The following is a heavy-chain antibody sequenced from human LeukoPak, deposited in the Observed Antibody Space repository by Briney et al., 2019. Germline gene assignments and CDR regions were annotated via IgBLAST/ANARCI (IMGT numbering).Heavy chain of an antibody. D-gene: IGHD2-2*02. CDR1: GYTFTGYY. Sequence: HAASVKVSCKASGYTFTGYYMHWVRQAPGQGLEWMGWINPNSGGTNYAQKFQGRVTMTRDTSISTAYMELSRLRSDDTAVYYCARVVGYCSSTSCYRPRFDYWGQGTLSPSPQ. CDR2: INPNSGGT. V-gene: IGHV1-2*02. CDR3: ARVVGYCSSTSCYRPRFDY. J-gene: IGHJ4*02.